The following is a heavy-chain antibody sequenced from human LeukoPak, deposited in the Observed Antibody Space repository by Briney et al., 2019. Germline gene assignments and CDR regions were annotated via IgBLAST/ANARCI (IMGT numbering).Heavy chain of an antibody. CDR3: ARDDRTVDTAMSFQR. CDR1: GYSFSNYG. Sequence: ASVKVSCKASGYSFSNYGINWVRQALGQGLEWMGWISGYNGDTIYAQKLQDRVTLTIDTSTTTVYMELRSLKSDDTAVYYCARDDRTVDTAMSFQRWGQGTLVIVSS. D-gene: IGHD5-18*01. CDR2: ISGYNGDT. J-gene: IGHJ1*01. V-gene: IGHV1-18*01.